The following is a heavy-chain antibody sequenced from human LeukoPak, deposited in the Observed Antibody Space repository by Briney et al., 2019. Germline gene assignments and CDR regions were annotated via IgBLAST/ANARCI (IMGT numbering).Heavy chain of an antibody. D-gene: IGHD4/OR15-4a*01. J-gene: IGHJ6*03. CDR1: GFTFSNYA. V-gene: IGHV3-23*01. CDR3: AKDHYGGNPRTNYHYYMDV. CDR2: VSGIGDKP. Sequence: GGSLRLSCAASGFTFSNYAMSWVRQAPGKGLEWVTAVSGIGDKPYYADSVKGRFTISRDNSKNTLYLQMSSLRAEDTALYYCAKDHYGGNPRTNYHYYMDVWGKGTTVTVSS.